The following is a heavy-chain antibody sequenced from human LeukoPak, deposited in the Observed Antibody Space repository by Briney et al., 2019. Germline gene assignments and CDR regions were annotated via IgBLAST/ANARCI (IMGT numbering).Heavy chain of an antibody. V-gene: IGHV3-30*02. J-gene: IGHJ6*03. D-gene: IGHD4-17*01. CDR3: AKDRDYGDYPSAYYYYMDV. CDR2: IRYDGTNK. CDR1: GFTFSTYG. Sequence: GGSLRLSCAASGFTFSTYGIHWVRQAPGKGPEWVAFIRYDGTNKWYADPVKGRFTISRDNSKNMLYLQMNSLRAEDTAVYHCAKDRDYGDYPSAYYYYMDVWGKGTTVTVSS.